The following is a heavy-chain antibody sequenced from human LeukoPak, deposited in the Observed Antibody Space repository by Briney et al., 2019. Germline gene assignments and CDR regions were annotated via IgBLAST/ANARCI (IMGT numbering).Heavy chain of an antibody. J-gene: IGHJ4*02. CDR3: ARNDYGDYYFDF. D-gene: IGHD4-17*01. V-gene: IGHV3-21*01. CDR2: ISSSSSYI. CDR1: GFTLSRYS. Sequence: TPGGSLRLSCAASGFTLSRYSMKWVRQAPGKGLEWVSSISSSSSYIYYADSVKGRFTISRDNAKNSLYLQMVSLRADDTAVYYYARNDYGDYYFDFWGQGTLVTVSS.